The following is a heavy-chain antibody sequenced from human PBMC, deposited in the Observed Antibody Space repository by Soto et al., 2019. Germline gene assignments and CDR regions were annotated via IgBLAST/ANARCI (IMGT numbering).Heavy chain of an antibody. CDR1: GYTFTSYG. D-gene: IGHD3-10*01. CDR3: ARDAAYYCGSGSDNRFVP. V-gene: IGHV1-18*01. CDR2: ISAYNGNT. Sequence: QVQLVQSGAEVKKPGASVKVSCKASGYTFTSYGISWVRQAPGQGLEWMGWISAYNGNTNYAQKLQGRVTMTTDTATSTAYVALRGLRSDDTAVYYCARDAAYYCGSGSDNRFVPWGQGTLVTVSS. J-gene: IGHJ5*02.